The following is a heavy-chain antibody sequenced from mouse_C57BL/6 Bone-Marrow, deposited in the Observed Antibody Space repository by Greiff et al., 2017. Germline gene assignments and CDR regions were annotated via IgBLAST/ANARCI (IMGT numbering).Heavy chain of an antibody. D-gene: IGHD2-3*01. V-gene: IGHV1-18*01. CDR1: GYTFTDYN. CDR2: INPNNGGT. J-gene: IGHJ4*01. Sequence: VQLKESGPELVKPGASVKIPCKASGYTFTDYNMDWVKQSHGKSLEWIGDINPNNGGTIYNQKFKGKATLTVDKSSSTAYMELRSLTSEDTAVYYCARGGLLRSYYAMDYWGQGTSVTVSS. CDR3: ARGGLLRSYYAMDY.